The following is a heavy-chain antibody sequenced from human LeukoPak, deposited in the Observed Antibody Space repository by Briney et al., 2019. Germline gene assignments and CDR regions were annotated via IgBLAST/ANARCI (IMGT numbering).Heavy chain of an antibody. CDR1: GGSISSSSYY. J-gene: IGHJ4*02. V-gene: IGHV4-39*07. CDR3: ARGFYSSWPIALPVGFDY. CDR2: IYYSGST. D-gene: IGHD6-13*01. Sequence: KPSETLSLTCTVSGGSISSSSYYWGWIRQPPGKGLEWIGSIYYSGSTYYNPSLKSRVTISVDTSKNQFSLKLSSVTAADTAVYYCARGFYSSWPIALPVGFDYWGQGTLVTVSS.